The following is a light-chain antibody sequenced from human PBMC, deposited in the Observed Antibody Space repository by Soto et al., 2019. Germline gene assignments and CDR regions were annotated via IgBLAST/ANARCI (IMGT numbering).Light chain of an antibody. CDR1: QSISSY. V-gene: IGKV1-39*01. CDR3: QQTYSTPRT. CDR2: AAS. J-gene: IGKJ1*01. Sequence: GDRVTITCRASQSISSYLNWYQQKPGKAPKLLIYAASSLQSGVPSTFSGSGSGTDFTLTISSLQPEDFATYYCQQTYSTPRTFGQGTKVEIK.